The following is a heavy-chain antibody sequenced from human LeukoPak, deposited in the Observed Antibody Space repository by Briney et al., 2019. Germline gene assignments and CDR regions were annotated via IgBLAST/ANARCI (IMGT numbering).Heavy chain of an antibody. CDR2: IYSGGST. CDR3: ARDWSPLFDYDSSGYYRSGYGMDV. J-gene: IGHJ6*02. D-gene: IGHD3-22*01. Sequence: PGGSLRLSCAASGFTVSSNYMSWVRQAPGQGLEWVSVIYSGGSTYYADSVKGRFTISRDNSKNTLYLQMNSLRAEDTAVYYCARDWSPLFDYDSSGYYRSGYGMDVWGQGTTVTVSS. V-gene: IGHV3-66*01. CDR1: GFTVSSNY.